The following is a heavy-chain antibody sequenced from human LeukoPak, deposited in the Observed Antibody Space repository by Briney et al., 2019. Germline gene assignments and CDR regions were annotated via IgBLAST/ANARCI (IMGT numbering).Heavy chain of an antibody. D-gene: IGHD5-18*01. J-gene: IGHJ4*02. V-gene: IGHV4-4*07. CDR3: AREYSYGSLGY. Sequence: SETLSLTCTVSDGSISSYYWSWIRQPAGKGLEWIGRMYTSGSTNYNPSLKSRVTMSVDTSKNLFSLKLSSVTAADTAVYYCAREYSYGSLGYWGQGTLVTVSS. CDR1: DGSISSYY. CDR2: MYTSGST.